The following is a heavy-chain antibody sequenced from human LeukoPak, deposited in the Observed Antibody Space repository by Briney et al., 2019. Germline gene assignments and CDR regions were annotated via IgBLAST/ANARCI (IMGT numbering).Heavy chain of an antibody. V-gene: IGHV3-53*05. CDR2: IYSGGST. CDR3: ARNWFAP. Sequence: GGSLRLSCAASGFTFSSDYMSWVRQAPGKGLEWGAVIYSGGSTYYADSVKGRFTISRDKSKNTVYLQMNSLRFEDTAMYYCARNWFAPWGQGTLVTVSS. CDR1: GFTFSSDY. J-gene: IGHJ5*02.